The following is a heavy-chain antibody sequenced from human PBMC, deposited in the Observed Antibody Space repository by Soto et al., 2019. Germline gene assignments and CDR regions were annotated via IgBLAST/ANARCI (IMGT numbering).Heavy chain of an antibody. D-gene: IGHD2-15*01. CDR1: GGSFSGYY. Sequence: ETLSLTCAVYGGSFSGYYWSWIRQPPGKGLEWIGEINHSGSTNYNPSLKSRVTISVDTSKNQFSLKLSSVTAADTAVYYCARVTCSGGSCFYMDVWGKGTTVTVSS. V-gene: IGHV4-34*01. CDR3: ARVTCSGGSCFYMDV. CDR2: INHSGST. J-gene: IGHJ6*03.